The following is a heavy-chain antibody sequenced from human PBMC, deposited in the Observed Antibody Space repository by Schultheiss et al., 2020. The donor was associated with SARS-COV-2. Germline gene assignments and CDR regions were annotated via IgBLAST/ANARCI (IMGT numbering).Heavy chain of an antibody. CDR1: GLTFSRFG. D-gene: IGHD6-19*01. V-gene: IGHV3-30*18. Sequence: GGSLRLSCAASGLTFSRFGMHWVRQAPGKGLEWMATISYDGSISYYADSVKGRFTISRDNSRNTLYLQMHILRPEDTAVYYCAKGAVAGDDAFDLWGQGTLVTVSS. J-gene: IGHJ3*01. CDR2: ISYDGSIS. CDR3: AKGAVAGDDAFDL.